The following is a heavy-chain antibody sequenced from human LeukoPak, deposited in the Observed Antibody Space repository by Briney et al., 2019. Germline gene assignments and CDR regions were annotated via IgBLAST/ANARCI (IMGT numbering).Heavy chain of an antibody. Sequence: PSETLSLTCTVSGGSISSYYWSWIRQPPGKGLEWIGYIYYSGSTNYNPSLKSRVTISVDTSKNQFSLKLNSVTAADTAVYYCTRAVTPQPFFDYWGQGTLVTVSS. CDR1: GGSISSYY. D-gene: IGHD2-21*02. CDR3: TRAVTPQPFFDY. CDR2: IYYSGST. V-gene: IGHV4-59*01. J-gene: IGHJ4*02.